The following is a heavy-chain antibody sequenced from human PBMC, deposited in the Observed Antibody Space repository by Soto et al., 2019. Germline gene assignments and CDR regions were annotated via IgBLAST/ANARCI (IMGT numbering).Heavy chain of an antibody. V-gene: IGHV4-31*03. CDR3: ARGVLH. CDR2: IFYSGST. J-gene: IGHJ4*02. Sequence: QVQLQESGPGLVKPSQTLSLTCTLSGGSISSGGYSWSWIRQHPGKGLEWIGYIFYSGSTSYNPSLKSRVTISVDTSKNQFSLKVSSVTAADTAVYYCARGVLHWGQGTLVTVSS. CDR1: GGSISSGGYS.